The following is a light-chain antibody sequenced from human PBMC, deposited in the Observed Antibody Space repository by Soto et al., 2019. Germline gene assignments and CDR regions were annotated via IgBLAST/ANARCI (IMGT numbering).Light chain of an antibody. J-gene: IGKJ5*01. CDR2: GAS. V-gene: IGKV3-15*01. Sequence: IGMTQSPGTLSVSPGETVTLACRASQSININLAWYQQKPGQAPRLLIYGASTRATGLPARFSGSGSDTEFTLIISSLQSEDSAVYYCQQYDNWPITFGQGTRLEI. CDR1: QSININ. CDR3: QQYDNWPIT.